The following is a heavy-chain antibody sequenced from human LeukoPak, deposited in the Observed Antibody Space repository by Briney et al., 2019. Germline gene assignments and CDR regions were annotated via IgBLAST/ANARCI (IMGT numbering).Heavy chain of an antibody. Sequence: SETLSLTCTVSGGSISSGDYYWSWFRQPPGKGLEWIGYIYYSGSTYYNPSLKSRVTISVDTSKNQFSLKLSSVTAADTAVYYCARDREGSSGWYGREYYFDYWGQGTLVTVSS. J-gene: IGHJ4*02. CDR1: GGSISSGDYY. CDR2: IYYSGST. CDR3: ARDREGSSGWYGREYYFDY. D-gene: IGHD6-19*01. V-gene: IGHV4-30-4*01.